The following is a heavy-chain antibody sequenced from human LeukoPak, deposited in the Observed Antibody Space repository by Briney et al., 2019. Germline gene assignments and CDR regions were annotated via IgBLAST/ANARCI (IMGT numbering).Heavy chain of an antibody. V-gene: IGHV4-38-2*02. J-gene: IGHJ4*02. D-gene: IGHD3-16*01. CDR3: ARAPYYDWNYYYTYHFDY. CDR2: IYHSGST. Sequence: SETLSLTCTVSGYSISSGYYWGWIRPPPGKGLEWIGSIYHSGSTYYNPSLKSRVTISVDTSKNQFSLKLSSVTAADTAKYYCARAPYYDWNYYYTYHFDYWGQGALVTVSS. CDR1: GYSISSGYY.